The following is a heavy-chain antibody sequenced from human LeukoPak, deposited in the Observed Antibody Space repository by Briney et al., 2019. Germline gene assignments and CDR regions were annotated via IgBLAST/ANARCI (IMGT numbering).Heavy chain of an antibody. V-gene: IGHV1-18*01. CDR3: ARWANDIVSLDP. D-gene: IGHD2-15*01. CDR2: ISAYNGNT. J-gene: IGHJ5*02. CDR1: GYTFSTYP. Sequence: ASVKVSCKASGYTFSTYPMNWVRQAPGQGLEWMGWISAYNGNTNYAQKLQGRVTMTTDTSTSTAYMELRSLRSDDTAVYYCARWANDIVSLDPWGQGTLVTVSS.